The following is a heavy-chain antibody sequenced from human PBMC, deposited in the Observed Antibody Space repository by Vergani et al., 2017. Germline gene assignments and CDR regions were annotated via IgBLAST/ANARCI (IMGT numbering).Heavy chain of an antibody. Sequence: QVQLVQSGAEVKKPGASVKVSCKASGYTFTSYGISWVRQAPGQGLEWMGWISAYNGNTNYAQKLQGRVTMTTDTSTSTAYMELRSLRSDDTAVYYCAREDVPVPIAAAGTFDYWGQGTMVTVSS. J-gene: IGHJ3*01. CDR3: AREDVPVPIAAAGTFDY. V-gene: IGHV1-18*04. CDR1: GYTFTSYG. D-gene: IGHD6-13*01. CDR2: ISAYNGNT.